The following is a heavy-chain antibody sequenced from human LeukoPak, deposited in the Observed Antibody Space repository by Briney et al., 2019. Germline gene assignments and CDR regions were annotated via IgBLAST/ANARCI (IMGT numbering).Heavy chain of an antibody. V-gene: IGHV1-46*01. Sequence: ASVKVSCKVSGYTLTELSMHWVRQAPGQGLEWMGIINPSGGSTSYAQKFQGRVTMTRGTSTSTVYMELSSLRSEGTAVYYCARDIIKGEAAPTNHWGQGTLVTVSS. J-gene: IGHJ5*02. CDR2: INPSGGST. D-gene: IGHD3-10*01. CDR3: ARDIIKGEAAPTNH. CDR1: GYTLTELS.